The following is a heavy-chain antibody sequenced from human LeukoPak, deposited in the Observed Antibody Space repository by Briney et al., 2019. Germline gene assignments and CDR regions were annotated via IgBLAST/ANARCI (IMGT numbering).Heavy chain of an antibody. D-gene: IGHD2-2*01. V-gene: IGHV3-21*01. CDR1: GFTFSSYA. CDR3: ARDGIAMRILEY. Sequence: GGSLRLSCAASGFTFSSYAMSWVRQAPGKGLEWVSSITSSSIYKYYADSMKGRFTISRDNAKKSLYLQMDSLRAEDTAVYYCARDGIAMRILEYWGQGTLVTVSS. CDR2: ITSSSIYK. J-gene: IGHJ4*01.